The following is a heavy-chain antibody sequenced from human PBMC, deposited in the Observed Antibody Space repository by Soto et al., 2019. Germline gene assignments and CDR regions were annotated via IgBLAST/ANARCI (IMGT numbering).Heavy chain of an antibody. D-gene: IGHD3-22*01. CDR1: GFTFSDYW. V-gene: IGHV3-7*03. Sequence: GGSLRLSCAASGFTFSDYWMSWVRLSPGKGLEWVANIKHDGSDIRYVDSVKGRFTMSRDNAENSLYLQMSSLGAEDTAMYYCARDPYGNGYGAFDIWRQRTMVTVSS. J-gene: IGHJ3*02. CDR3: ARDPYGNGYGAFDI. CDR2: IKHDGSDI.